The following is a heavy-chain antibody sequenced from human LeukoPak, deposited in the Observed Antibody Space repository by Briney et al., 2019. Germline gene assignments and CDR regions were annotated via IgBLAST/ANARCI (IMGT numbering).Heavy chain of an antibody. D-gene: IGHD6-19*01. CDR1: GYTFTNFG. V-gene: IGHV1-18*01. CDR3: ARAPRVTVGGSHYYYYMDV. CDR2: ISAYHGNT. J-gene: IGHJ6*03. Sequence: GASVKVSCKSSGYTFTNFGVAWVRQAPGQGLEWMGWISAYHGNTNYAQKFQDRVTMTRDVYTSTVYMELRSLRSDDTAFYYCARAPRVTVGGSHYYYYMDVWGTGTTVTVS.